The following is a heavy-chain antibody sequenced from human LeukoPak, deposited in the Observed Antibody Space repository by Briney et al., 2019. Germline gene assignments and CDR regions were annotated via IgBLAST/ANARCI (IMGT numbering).Heavy chain of an antibody. CDR1: GFAFSSYS. CDR2: ISSSSSYI. D-gene: IGHD2-8*01. CDR3: ARGPTVLGYCTNGVCYTGFDY. J-gene: IGHJ4*02. V-gene: IGHV3-21*01. Sequence: GGSLRLSCAASGFAFSSYSMNWVRQAPGKGLEWVSSISSSSSYIYYADSVKGRFTISRDNAKNSLYLQMNSLRAEDTAVYYCARGPTVLGYCTNGVCYTGFDYWGQGTLVTVSS.